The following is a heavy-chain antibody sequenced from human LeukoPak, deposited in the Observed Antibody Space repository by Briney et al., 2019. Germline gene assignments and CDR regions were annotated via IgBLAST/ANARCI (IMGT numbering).Heavy chain of an antibody. CDR1: GGSISSGSYY. V-gene: IGHV4-39*01. J-gene: IGHJ2*01. CDR3: ARLDWSNWCFDL. D-gene: IGHD3/OR15-3a*01. CDR2: IYYTGST. Sequence: PSETLSLTCTVSGGSISSGSYYWGWIRQPPGKGLDWIGSIYYTGSTYYNPSLKSRVTISVDTSKNQFSLNLSSVTAADTAVYYCARLDWSNWCFDLWGRGTLVIVSS.